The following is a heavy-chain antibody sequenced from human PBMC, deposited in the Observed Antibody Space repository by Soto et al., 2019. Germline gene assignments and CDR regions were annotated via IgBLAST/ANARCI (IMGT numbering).Heavy chain of an antibody. D-gene: IGHD2-8*01. Sequence: SETLSLTFSVSGDSITANGYYWRWIRQPPGKGLEWIVNVYPTGSTFSHPSLTSRVFISVYTSKNKFSLRLTSVTAADTAVYYCARSHYTYGLVIDYGGPGIMVTVSS. CDR1: GDSITANGYY. J-gene: IGHJ4*02. CDR2: VYPTGST. V-gene: IGHV4-39*01. CDR3: ARSHYTYGLVIDY.